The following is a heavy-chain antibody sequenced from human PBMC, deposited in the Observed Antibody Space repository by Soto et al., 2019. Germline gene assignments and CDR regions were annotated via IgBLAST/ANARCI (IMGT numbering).Heavy chain of an antibody. CDR2: VKNKAHGGTT. V-gene: IGHV3-15*07. CDR1: GFTFSNAW. J-gene: IGHJ4*02. CDR3: TTDLPSSSGWANDY. Sequence: GGSLRLSCAASGFTFSNAWMNWVRQAPGKGLEWVSRVKNKAHGGTTDYAAPVKGRFTISRDDSKNTLYVQMNSLNTEDTAVYYCTTDLPSSSGWANDYWGQGTLVPVSS. D-gene: IGHD6-19*01.